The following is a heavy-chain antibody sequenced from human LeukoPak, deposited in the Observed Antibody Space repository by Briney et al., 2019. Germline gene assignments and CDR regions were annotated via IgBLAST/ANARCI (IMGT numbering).Heavy chain of an antibody. CDR1: GFTFNNYA. J-gene: IGHJ3*02. Sequence: GGSLRLSCAASGFTFNNYAMSWVRQAPGKGLEWVSAISGGSSSTYYADSVKGRFTISRDKSKNTLSLQLNSLRAEDTALYYCAKDRRSMVVTPSWAFDIWGQGTLVTVSS. D-gene: IGHD4-23*01. CDR2: ISGGSSST. CDR3: AKDRRSMVVTPSWAFDI. V-gene: IGHV3-23*01.